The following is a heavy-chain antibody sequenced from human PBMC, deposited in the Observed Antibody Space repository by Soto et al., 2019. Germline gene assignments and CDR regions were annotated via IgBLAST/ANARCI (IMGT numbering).Heavy chain of an antibody. D-gene: IGHD2-8*01. CDR2: IYYSGST. CDR3: ARFPPLVSTNGVYDAFDI. CDR1: GGSISSYY. J-gene: IGHJ3*02. V-gene: IGHV4-59*01. Sequence: SETLSLTCTVSGGSISSYYWSWIRQPPGKGLEWIGYIYYSGSTNYNPSLKSRVTISVDTSKNQFSLKLSSVTAADTAVYYCARFPPLVSTNGVYDAFDIWGQGTMVTVSS.